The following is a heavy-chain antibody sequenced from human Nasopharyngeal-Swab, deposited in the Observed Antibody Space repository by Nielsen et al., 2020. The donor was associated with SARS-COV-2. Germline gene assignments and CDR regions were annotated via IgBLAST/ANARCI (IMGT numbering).Heavy chain of an antibody. CDR2: ISWDGGST. V-gene: IGHV3-43D*04. J-gene: IGHJ3*02. CDR3: AKGLAGGSGAFDI. Sequence: GGSLRLSCAASGFIFDDYAMHWVRQAPGKGPEWVSLISWDGGSTYYVDSVKGRFTISRDNSRNSLYLQMNSLKAEDTALYYCAKGLAGGSGAFDIWGQGTMVTVSS. CDR1: GFIFDDYA. D-gene: IGHD3-10*01.